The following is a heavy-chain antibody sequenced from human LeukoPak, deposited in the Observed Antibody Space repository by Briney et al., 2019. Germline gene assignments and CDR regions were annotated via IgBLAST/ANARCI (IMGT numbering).Heavy chain of an antibody. V-gene: IGHV1-69*05. J-gene: IGHJ4*02. Sequence: SAKVSCKASGGTFSSYAISWVRQAPGQGLEWMGGIIPIFGTANYAQKFQGRVTITTDESTSTAYMELSSLRSEDTAVYYCARGEDSSSWSALPFDYWGQGTLVTVSS. CDR2: IIPIFGTA. D-gene: IGHD6-13*01. CDR3: ARGEDSSSWSALPFDY. CDR1: GGTFSSYA.